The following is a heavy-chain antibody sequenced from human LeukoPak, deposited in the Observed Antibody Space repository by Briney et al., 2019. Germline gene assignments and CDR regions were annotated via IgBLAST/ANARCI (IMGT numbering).Heavy chain of an antibody. CDR1: GFTVSSNY. CDR3: AKSTKPAATTYFDY. Sequence: GGSLRLSCAASGFTVSSNYMSWVRQAPGKGLEWVSVIYSGGSTYYADSVKGRFTISRDNSKNTLYLQMNSLRAEDTAVYYCAKSTKPAATTYFDYWGQGTLVTVSS. CDR2: IYSGGST. J-gene: IGHJ4*02. V-gene: IGHV3-53*05. D-gene: IGHD2-2*01.